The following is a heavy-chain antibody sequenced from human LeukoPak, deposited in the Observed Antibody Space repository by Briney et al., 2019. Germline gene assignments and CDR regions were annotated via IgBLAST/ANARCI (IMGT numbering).Heavy chain of an antibody. Sequence: ASVKVSCKASGYTFTGYYMHWVRQAPGQGLEWMGWINPNSGGTNYAQKFQGRVTMTRDTSISTAYMELSRLRSDDTAVYYCARDEAYYYDSSGNDEYFQHWGQGTLVTVSS. J-gene: IGHJ1*01. CDR1: GYTFTGYY. CDR3: ARDEAYYYDSSGNDEYFQH. V-gene: IGHV1-2*02. D-gene: IGHD3-22*01. CDR2: INPNSGGT.